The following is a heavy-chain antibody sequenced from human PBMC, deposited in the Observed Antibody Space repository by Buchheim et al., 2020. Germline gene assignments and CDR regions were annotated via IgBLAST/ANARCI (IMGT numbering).Heavy chain of an antibody. CDR1: GGSIRSTNW. V-gene: IGHV4-4*02. Sequence: QVQLQESGPGPVKPSGTLSLTCAVSGGSIRSTNWWTWVRQPPGKGLEWIGEIYHSGSTNYNPSLKRRVPISVAKSKNQFSLKVTAVTAADTAVYYCARGNGSYSFNYWGQGTL. CDR3: ARGNGSYSFNY. CDR2: IYHSGST. J-gene: IGHJ4*02. D-gene: IGHD1-26*01.